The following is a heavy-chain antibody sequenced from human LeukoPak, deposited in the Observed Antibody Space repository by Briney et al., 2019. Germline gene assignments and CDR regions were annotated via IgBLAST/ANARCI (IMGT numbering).Heavy chain of an antibody. V-gene: IGHV4-39*07. CDR3: ARGSSSWVLGYFDY. D-gene: IGHD6-13*01. CDR1: GGSISSSSYY. Sequence: SETLSLTCTVSGGSISSSSYYWGWIRQPPGKGLEWIGSIYYSGSTYYNPSLKSRVTISVDTSKNQFSLKLSSVTAADTAVYYCARGSSSWVLGYFDYWGQGTLVTVSS. J-gene: IGHJ4*02. CDR2: IYYSGST.